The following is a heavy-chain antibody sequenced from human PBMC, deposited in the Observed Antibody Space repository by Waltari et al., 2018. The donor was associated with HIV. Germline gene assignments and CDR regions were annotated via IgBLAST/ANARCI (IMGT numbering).Heavy chain of an antibody. V-gene: IGHV3-23*01. D-gene: IGHD2-21*01. Sequence: EVQLLESGGGLVQPGGSLRLSCAASGFTFSSYAMSWVRQAPGKGLDGVSAISGSGGSTYYADSVKGRFTISRDNSKNTLYLQMNSLRAEDTAVYYCAKGCGSGYYYYGMDVWGQGTTVTVSS. J-gene: IGHJ6*02. CDR1: GFTFSSYA. CDR3: AKGCGSGYYYYGMDV. CDR2: ISGSGGST.